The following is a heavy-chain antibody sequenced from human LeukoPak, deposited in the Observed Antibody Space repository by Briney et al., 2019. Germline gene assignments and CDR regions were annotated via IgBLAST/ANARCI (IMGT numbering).Heavy chain of an antibody. CDR1: GYTFTGYY. J-gene: IGHJ5*02. CDR3: ARTSFWESPINWFDP. V-gene: IGHV1-2*07. Sequence: GAAVKVSCQASGYTFTGYYRHWVRLAPGQGVEWVGWINPKNGGANYASRFQGRVIMTMDRSISTVYIEVTRLTSGCAAGLELARTSFWESPINWFDPWGQGTLVTVSS. CDR2: INPKNGGA. D-gene: IGHD3-3*01.